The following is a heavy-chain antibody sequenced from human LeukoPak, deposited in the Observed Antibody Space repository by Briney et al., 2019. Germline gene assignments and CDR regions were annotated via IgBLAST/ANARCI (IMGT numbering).Heavy chain of an antibody. CDR3: ARARCSGGSCYLAEYFQH. D-gene: IGHD2-15*01. Sequence: ASVKVSCKASGYTFTGYYMHWVRQAPGQGLEWMGWINPNSGGTNYAQKFQGRVTMTRDTSISTAYMELSSLRSEDTAVYYCARARCSGGSCYLAEYFQHWGQGTLVTVSS. CDR1: GYTFTGYY. CDR2: INPNSGGT. J-gene: IGHJ1*01. V-gene: IGHV1-2*02.